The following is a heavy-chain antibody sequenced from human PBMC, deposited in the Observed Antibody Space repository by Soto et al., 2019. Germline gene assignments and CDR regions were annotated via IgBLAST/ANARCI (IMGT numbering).Heavy chain of an antibody. Sequence: GGSLRLSCTASGFTFSIYAMSWVRQAPGKGLEWVSTTGLSGRTTYYADSVKGRFTVSRDNSKNTLDLQMSSLRAEDTAVYYCATVHSHSRSFDYWGQGTLVTVSS. J-gene: IGHJ4*02. CDR3: ATVHSHSRSFDY. CDR1: GFTFSIYA. CDR2: TGLSGRTT. D-gene: IGHD5-18*01. V-gene: IGHV3-23*01.